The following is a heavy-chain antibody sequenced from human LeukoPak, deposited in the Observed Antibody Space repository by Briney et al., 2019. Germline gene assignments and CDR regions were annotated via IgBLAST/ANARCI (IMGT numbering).Heavy chain of an antibody. D-gene: IGHD1-26*01. CDR1: GGSISSYY. Sequence: SETLSLTCTVSGGSISSYYWTWIRQPAGKGLEWIGRFYSTGSTNYNPSLKSRVTMSVDTSKNQFSLRLSSVTAADTAVYYCARDQYSGSLDYWGQGTLVTVSS. CDR3: ARDQYSGSLDY. J-gene: IGHJ4*02. CDR2: FYSTGST. V-gene: IGHV4-4*07.